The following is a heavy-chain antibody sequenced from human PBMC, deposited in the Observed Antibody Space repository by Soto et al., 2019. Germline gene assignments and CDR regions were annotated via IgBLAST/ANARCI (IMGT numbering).Heavy chain of an antibody. Sequence: GASVKVSCKAPGDTFTSYYMHWVRQAPGHGLEWMGVINPSGGSTSYAQKFQGRVTMTRDTSTSTVYMELSSLRSEDTAAYYCARVEGIRFDYYGMDVWGQGTTVTVSS. J-gene: IGHJ6*02. CDR1: GDTFTSYY. CDR3: ARVEGIRFDYYGMDV. D-gene: IGHD3-3*01. V-gene: IGHV1-46*01. CDR2: INPSGGST.